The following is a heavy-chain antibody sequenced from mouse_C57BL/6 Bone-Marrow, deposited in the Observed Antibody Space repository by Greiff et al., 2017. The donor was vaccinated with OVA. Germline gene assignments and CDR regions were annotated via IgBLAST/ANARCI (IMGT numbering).Heavy chain of an antibody. CDR3: ARGEDLLLMDY. Sequence: EVHLVESGGGLVKPGGSLKLSCAASGFTFSDYGMHWVRQAPEKGLEWVAYISSGSSTIYYADTVKGRFTISRDNAKNTLFLQMTSLRSEDTAMYYCARGEDLLLMDYWGQGTSGTVSS. J-gene: IGHJ4*01. D-gene: IGHD2-1*01. V-gene: IGHV5-17*01. CDR2: ISSGSSTI. CDR1: GFTFSDYG.